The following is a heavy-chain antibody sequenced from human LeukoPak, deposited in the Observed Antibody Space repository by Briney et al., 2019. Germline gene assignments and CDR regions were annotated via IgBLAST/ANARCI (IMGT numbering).Heavy chain of an antibody. CDR3: ARQDFWGLDYYYMDV. D-gene: IGHD3-3*01. J-gene: IGHJ6*03. V-gene: IGHV4-4*07. CDR1: GGSISSYY. Sequence: SETLSLTCTVSGGSISSYYWSWIRQPAGKGLEWIGRIYTSGSTNYNPSLKSRVTMSVDTSKNQFSLKLSSVTAADTAVYYCARQDFWGLDYYYMDVWGKGTTVTVSS. CDR2: IYTSGST.